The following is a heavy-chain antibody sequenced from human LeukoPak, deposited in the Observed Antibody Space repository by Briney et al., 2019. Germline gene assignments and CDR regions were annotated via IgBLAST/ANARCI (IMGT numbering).Heavy chain of an antibody. V-gene: IGHV3-7*01. CDR3: GTFGYEAAVDL. CDR1: GFTFRNYW. J-gene: IGHJ4*02. Sequence: GGSLRLSCTASGFTFRNYWMTWVRQAPGRGPEFLANINPSGSETYYVDPVKGRFTISRDNANDLVFLQMNSQRGEDSAVYHCGTFGYEAAVDLWGRGTLVTVSS. CDR2: INPSGSET. D-gene: IGHD6-13*01.